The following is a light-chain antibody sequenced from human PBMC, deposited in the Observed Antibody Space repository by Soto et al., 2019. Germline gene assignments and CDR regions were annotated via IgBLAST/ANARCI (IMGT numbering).Light chain of an antibody. CDR2: GVT. V-gene: IGLV2-8*01. J-gene: IGLJ1*01. Sequence: QSVLTQPPSASGSPGQSVTFSCTGTSSDVGTYDYVSWYQQYPGKAPKLLIYGVTRRPSGVPDRFSGSKSGNTAALTVSGLQAEDEAYYYCSSYAGRSMYVVGTGTKV. CDR3: SSYAGRSMYV. CDR1: SSDVGTYDY.